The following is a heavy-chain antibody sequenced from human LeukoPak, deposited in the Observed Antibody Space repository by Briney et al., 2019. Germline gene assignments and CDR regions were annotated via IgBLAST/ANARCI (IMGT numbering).Heavy chain of an antibody. CDR2: INHSGST. CDR3: ARAKDYYDSSGYIDY. J-gene: IGHJ4*02. V-gene: IGHV4-34*01. CDR1: GGSFSGYY. D-gene: IGHD3-22*01. Sequence: SETLSVTCAVYGGSFSGYYWSWIRQPPGKGLEWIGEINHSGSTNYNPSLKSRVTISVDTSKNQFSLKLSSVTAADTAVYYCARAKDYYDSSGYIDYWGQGTLVTVSS.